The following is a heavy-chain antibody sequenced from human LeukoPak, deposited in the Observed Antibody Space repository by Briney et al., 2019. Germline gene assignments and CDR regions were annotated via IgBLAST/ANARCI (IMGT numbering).Heavy chain of an antibody. Sequence: ASVKASCKASGYTFTTYYMHWVRQAPGQGLEWMGIINPSGGSTSYAQKFQGRVTMTRDTSTSTVYMELSSLRSEDTAVYYCARERVVGATDYYFDYWGQGTLVTVSS. D-gene: IGHD1-26*01. V-gene: IGHV1-46*01. CDR1: GYTFTTYY. CDR3: ARERVVGATDYYFDY. J-gene: IGHJ4*02. CDR2: INPSGGST.